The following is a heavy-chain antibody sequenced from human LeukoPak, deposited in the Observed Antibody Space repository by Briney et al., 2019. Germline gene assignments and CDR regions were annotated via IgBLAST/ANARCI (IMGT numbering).Heavy chain of an antibody. CDR1: GYTLTELS. Sequence: ASVKVSCKVSGYTLTELSMHWVRQAPGKGLEWMGGFDPEDGETIYAQKFQGRVTMTEDTSTDTAYMELSSLRSEDTAVYYCATPLWFTRSIPYYYYYYMDVWGKGTTVTVSS. CDR3: ATPLWFTRSIPYYYYYYMDV. V-gene: IGHV1-24*01. D-gene: IGHD3-10*01. J-gene: IGHJ6*03. CDR2: FDPEDGET.